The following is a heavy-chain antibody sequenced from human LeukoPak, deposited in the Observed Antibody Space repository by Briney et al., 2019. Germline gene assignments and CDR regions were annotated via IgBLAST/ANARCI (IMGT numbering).Heavy chain of an antibody. D-gene: IGHD3-3*01. V-gene: IGHV1-2*02. CDR2: INPNSGDT. CDR3: AREGDTVLDVNWYDP. Sequence: GASVKVSCKASGYTFTDYYMHWVRQAPGQGLEWMEWINPNSGDTKYAQKFQGRVTMTRDTSISTAYMELRSLRSDDTGVYYCAREGDTVLDVNWYDPWGQGTVVTVSS. J-gene: IGHJ5*02. CDR1: GYTFTDYY.